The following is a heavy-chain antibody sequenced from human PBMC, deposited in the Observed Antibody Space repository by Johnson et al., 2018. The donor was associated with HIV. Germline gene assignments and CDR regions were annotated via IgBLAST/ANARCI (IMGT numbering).Heavy chain of an antibody. D-gene: IGHD5-18*01. CDR1: GFTFSSYG. CDR2: IRYDGSNK. Sequence: VQLVESGGGVVQPGGSLRLSCAASGFTFSSYGMHWVRQAPGKGLEWVAFIRYDGSNKYYADSVKGRFTISRDNSKNTLYLQMNSLRAEDTAVYYCARDETAMAVGAFDIWGQGTMVTVSS. CDR3: ARDETAMAVGAFDI. V-gene: IGHV3-30*02. J-gene: IGHJ3*02.